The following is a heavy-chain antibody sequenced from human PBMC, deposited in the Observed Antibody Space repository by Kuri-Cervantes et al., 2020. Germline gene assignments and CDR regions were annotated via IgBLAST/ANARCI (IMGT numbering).Heavy chain of an antibody. V-gene: IGHV3-9*01. J-gene: IGHJ3*02. CDR3: ARDGSVDPVDAFDI. D-gene: IGHD3-9*01. Sequence: SLKISCAASGFTLSSHWMHWVRQAPGKGLEWVSGIGWNSGSIGYADSVKGRFTISRDNAKNSLCLQMNSLRAEDTAVYYCARDGSVDPVDAFDIWGQGTMVTVSS. CDR2: IGWNSGSI. CDR1: GFTLSSHW.